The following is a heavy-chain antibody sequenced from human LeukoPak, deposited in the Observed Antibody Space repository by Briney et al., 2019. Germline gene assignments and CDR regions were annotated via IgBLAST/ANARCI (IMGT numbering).Heavy chain of an antibody. CDR3: AGSGSPGDY. CDR1: GFNFSDYY. V-gene: IGHV3-11*01. J-gene: IGHJ4*02. Sequence: GGSLRLSCVGSGFNFSDYYMSWIRQAPGEGLEWISYISPNDVNRYYVDAVKGRFTVSRDNAKNSLFLQMKSLRVEDTAVYYCAGSGSPGDYWGQGTLVTVSS. D-gene: IGHD3-10*01. CDR2: ISPNDVNR.